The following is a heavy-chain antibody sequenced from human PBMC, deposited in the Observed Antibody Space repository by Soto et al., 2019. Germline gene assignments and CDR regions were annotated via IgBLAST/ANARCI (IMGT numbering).Heavy chain of an antibody. CDR1: GYTFTSYY. Sequence: SVKVSCKASGYTFTSYYMHWVRQAPGQGLEWMGRIIPILGIANYAQKFQGRVTITADKSTSTAYMELSSLRSEDTAVYYCARGQGYCSGGSCPISDYYYYMDVWGKGTTVTVSS. CDR3: ARGQGYCSGGSCPISDYYYYMDV. V-gene: IGHV1-69*04. J-gene: IGHJ6*03. D-gene: IGHD2-15*01. CDR2: IIPILGIA.